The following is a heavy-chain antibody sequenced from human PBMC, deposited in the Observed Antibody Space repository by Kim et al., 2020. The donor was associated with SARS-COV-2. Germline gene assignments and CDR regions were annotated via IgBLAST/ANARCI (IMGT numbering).Heavy chain of an antibody. J-gene: IGHJ4*02. CDR3: GGMDGTGGFDY. Sequence: NYAQKFQGRVTMTRDTSISTAYMELGRLRSDDTAVYYCGGMDGTGGFDYWGQGTLVTVSS. V-gene: IGHV1-2*02. D-gene: IGHD7-27*01.